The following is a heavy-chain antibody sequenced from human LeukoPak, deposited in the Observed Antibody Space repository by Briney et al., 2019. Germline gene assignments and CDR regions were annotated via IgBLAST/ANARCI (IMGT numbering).Heavy chain of an antibody. J-gene: IGHJ4*02. V-gene: IGHV1-24*01. CDR3: ATAPYCSGGSCYRGIGFDY. CDR2: FEPEDGET. Sequence: ASVKVSCKVSGYTLTELSMHWVRQAPGKGLEWMGGFEPEDGETIYAQKFQGRVTMTEDTSTDTAYMELSSLRSEDTAVYYCATAPYCSGGSCYRGIGFDYWGQGTLVTVSS. D-gene: IGHD2-15*01. CDR1: GYTLTELS.